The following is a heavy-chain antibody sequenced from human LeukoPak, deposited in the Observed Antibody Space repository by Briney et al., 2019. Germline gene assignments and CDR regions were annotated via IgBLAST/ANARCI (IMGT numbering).Heavy chain of an antibody. J-gene: IGHJ4*02. CDR2: VSSDGSIK. Sequence: GGSLRLSCVASGFTFSSYGIHWVRQAPGKGLEWVAVVSSDGSIKYNADSVKGRFTISRDTSKNTVYLQMNSLGAEDTAFYYRARGYSSSWLGYFDYSGQGTLVTVSS. V-gene: IGHV3-30*03. CDR1: GFTFSSYG. CDR3: ARGYSSSWLGYFDY. D-gene: IGHD6-13*01.